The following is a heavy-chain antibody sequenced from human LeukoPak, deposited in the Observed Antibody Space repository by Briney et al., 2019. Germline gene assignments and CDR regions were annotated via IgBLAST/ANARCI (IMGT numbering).Heavy chain of an antibody. CDR2: ISSSSSYI. J-gene: IGHJ4*02. V-gene: IGHV3-21*01. CDR3: ARGYQLLPIDY. CDR1: GFTFSSYS. Sequence: GGSLRLSCAASGFTFSSYSMNWVRQAPGKGLEWVSSISSSSSYIYYADSVKGRFTISRDNAMNSLYLQVNSLRAEDTAVYYCARGYQLLPIDYWGQGTLVTVSS. D-gene: IGHD2-2*01.